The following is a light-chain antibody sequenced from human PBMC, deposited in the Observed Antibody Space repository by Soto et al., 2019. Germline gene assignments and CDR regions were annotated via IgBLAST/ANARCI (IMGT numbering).Light chain of an antibody. CDR3: SAYTVSRTYV. V-gene: IGLV1-44*01. CDR2: NNN. J-gene: IGLJ1*01. Sequence: QSVLTQPPSASGTPGQRVTISCSGSSSNIGRNTVNWYQQLPGTAPKLLIYNNNQRPSGVPDRFSGSKSGTSASLAISGLQGEDEADYYCSAYTVSRTYVFGTGTKVTVL. CDR1: SSNIGRNT.